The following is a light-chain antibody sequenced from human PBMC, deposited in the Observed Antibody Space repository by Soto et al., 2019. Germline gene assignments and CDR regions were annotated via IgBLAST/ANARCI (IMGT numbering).Light chain of an antibody. J-gene: IGLJ1*01. CDR3: CSYAGSPRYV. Sequence: QSALTQPRSVSGSLGQSVTISCTGTSSDVGTYNYVSWYQQHPGKAPKVMIYDVSERPSGVPDRFSGSKSGNTASLTISGLQAEDEAEYYCCSYAGSPRYVLGTGTKVTV. CDR2: DVS. CDR1: SSDVGTYNY. V-gene: IGLV2-11*01.